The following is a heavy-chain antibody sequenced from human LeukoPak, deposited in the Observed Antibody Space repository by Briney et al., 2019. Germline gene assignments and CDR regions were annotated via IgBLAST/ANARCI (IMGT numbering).Heavy chain of an antibody. CDR3: AKELVATTPANYYGMDV. J-gene: IGHJ6*02. D-gene: IGHD5-12*01. CDR2: ISWNSGSI. CDR1: GFTFDDYA. V-gene: IGHV3-9*01. Sequence: HGGSLRLSCAASGFTFDDYAMHWVRRAPGKGLEWVSGISWNSGSIGYADSVKGRFTISRDDAKNSLYLQMNSLRAEDTALYYCAKELVATTPANYYGMDVWGQGTTVTVSS.